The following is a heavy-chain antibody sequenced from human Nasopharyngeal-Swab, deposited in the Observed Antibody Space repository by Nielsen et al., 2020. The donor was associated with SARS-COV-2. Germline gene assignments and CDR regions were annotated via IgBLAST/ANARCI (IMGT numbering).Heavy chain of an antibody. CDR2: IYYSGST. V-gene: IGHV4-59*13. CDR3: ARVQGSTVTGGGYDAFDI. J-gene: IGHJ3*02. D-gene: IGHD4-17*01. CDR1: GGSISSYY. Sequence: SETLSLTCTVSGGSISSYYWSWIRQPPGKGLEWIGYIYYSGSTNYNPSLKSRVTISVDTSKSQFSLKLSSVTAADTAVYYCARVQGSTVTGGGYDAFDIWGQGTMVTVSS.